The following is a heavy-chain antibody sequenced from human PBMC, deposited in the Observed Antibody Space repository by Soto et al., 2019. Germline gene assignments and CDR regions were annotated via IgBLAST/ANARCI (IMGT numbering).Heavy chain of an antibody. D-gene: IGHD2-2*02. Sequence: GESLKISCKGSGYSFTSYWISWVRQMPGKGLEWMGRIDPSDSYTNYSPSFQGHVTISADKSISIAYLQWSSLKASDTAMYYCASSFSQPEHCSSTSCYTGRDYYYYGMDVWGQGTTVTVSS. CDR1: GYSFTSYW. V-gene: IGHV5-10-1*01. J-gene: IGHJ6*02. CDR2: IDPSDSYT. CDR3: ASSFSQPEHCSSTSCYTGRDYYYYGMDV.